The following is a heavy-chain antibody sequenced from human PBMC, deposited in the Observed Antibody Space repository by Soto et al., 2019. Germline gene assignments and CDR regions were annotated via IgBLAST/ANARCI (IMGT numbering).Heavy chain of an antibody. V-gene: IGHV3-30*18. J-gene: IGHJ4*02. CDR3: AKKLVKAYYFDY. D-gene: IGHD6-13*01. CDR1: GFTFSSYG. Sequence: QVQLVESGGGVVQPGRSLRLSCAASGFTFSSYGMHWVRQAPGKGLEWVAVISYDGSNKYYADSVKGRFTISRDNSKNTLYLQMNSQRAEDTAVYYCAKKLVKAYYFDYWGQGTLVTVSS. CDR2: ISYDGSNK.